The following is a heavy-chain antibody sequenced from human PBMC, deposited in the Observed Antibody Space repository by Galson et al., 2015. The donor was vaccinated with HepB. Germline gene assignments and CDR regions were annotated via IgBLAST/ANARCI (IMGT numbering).Heavy chain of an antibody. V-gene: IGHV3-23*01. Sequence: SLRLSCAASELTFSSYAMTWVRQAPGKGLEWVSSISGSGGSTYYADSVKGRFTISRDNSKNTLSLQMNSLRAEDTAIYYCAKGIFGNYLDYWGQGTLVTVSS. J-gene: IGHJ4*02. D-gene: IGHD3-3*01. CDR3: AKGIFGNYLDY. CDR1: ELTFSSYA. CDR2: ISGSGGST.